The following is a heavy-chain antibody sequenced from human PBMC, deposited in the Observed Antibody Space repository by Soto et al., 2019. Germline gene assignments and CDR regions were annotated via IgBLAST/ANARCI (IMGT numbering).Heavy chain of an antibody. CDR2: MNPSSGET. D-gene: IGHD2-15*01. CDR1: GYNFTNFD. Sequence: ASVKVSCKTSGYNFTNFDINWVRQAPGRGLVWMGWMNPSSGETGSAQNFQGRVTMTRDISTRTFFMQLTSLRSEDTAIYYCARLAEYCNGIKCYSNFDFWGRGTQVTAPQ. J-gene: IGHJ4*01. V-gene: IGHV1-8*01. CDR3: ARLAEYCNGIKCYSNFDF.